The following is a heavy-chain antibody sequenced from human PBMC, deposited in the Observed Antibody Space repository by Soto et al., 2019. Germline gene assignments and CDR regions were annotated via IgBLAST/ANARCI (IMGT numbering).Heavy chain of an antibody. Sequence: EVQLVESGGGLVQPGGSLRLSCAASGFTFSTYWMSWVRQAPGKGLEWVANIEQEGSEEYFVDSVKGRFTISRDNAKNPLYLQMTRLRAEDTAVYYCARERGMVITTTGFLDYGGQGTLVTVSS. D-gene: IGHD1-26*01. CDR2: IEQEGSEE. CDR3: ARERGMVITTTGFLDY. J-gene: IGHJ4*02. V-gene: IGHV3-7*01. CDR1: GFTFSTYW.